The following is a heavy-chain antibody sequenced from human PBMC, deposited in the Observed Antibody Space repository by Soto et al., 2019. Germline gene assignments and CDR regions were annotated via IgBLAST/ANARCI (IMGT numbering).Heavy chain of an antibody. D-gene: IGHD3-10*01. CDR2: IIPIFGTA. J-gene: IGHJ4*02. CDR3: AKLQGSGTYYDDDF. CDR1: GDPSNNFA. Sequence: QVQLVQSGAEVRKPGSSVKVSCKASGDPSNNFAISWVRQAPGQGLEWMGGIIPIFGTANYAEKFQGRVKITADESTRTAYMELSSLRSEDTAVYYCAKLQGSGTYYDDDFWGQGTLVTVSS. V-gene: IGHV1-69*01.